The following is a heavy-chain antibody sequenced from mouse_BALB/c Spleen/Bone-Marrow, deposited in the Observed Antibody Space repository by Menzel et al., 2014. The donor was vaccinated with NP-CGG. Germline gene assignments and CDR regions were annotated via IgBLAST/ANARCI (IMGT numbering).Heavy chain of an antibody. Sequence: VKLVESGPELVKPGASVRISCKASGYTFTAYYIHWVKQRPGLGLEWIGWIYPGNLNTKYNEKFKGKATLTADKSSSTAYMQLSSLTSEDSAVYFCTRDAMDYWGQGTSVTVSS. CDR1: GYTFTAYY. J-gene: IGHJ4*01. CDR3: TRDAMDY. CDR2: IYPGNLNT. V-gene: IGHV1S56*01.